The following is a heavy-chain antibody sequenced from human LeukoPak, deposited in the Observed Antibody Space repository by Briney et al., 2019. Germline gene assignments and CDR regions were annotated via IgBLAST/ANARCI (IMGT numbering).Heavy chain of an antibody. V-gene: IGHV4-59*01. D-gene: IGHD3-3*01. CDR3: ARESHYDFWSGYPGGDAFDI. CDR2: IYYSGST. CDR1: GGSISSYY. Sequence: PSETLSLTCTVSGGSISSYYWSWIRQPPGKGLEWIGYIYYSGSTNYNPSLKSRVTISVDTSKNQFSLKLSSVTAADTAVYYCARESHYDFWSGYPGGDAFDIWGQGTMVTVSS. J-gene: IGHJ3*02.